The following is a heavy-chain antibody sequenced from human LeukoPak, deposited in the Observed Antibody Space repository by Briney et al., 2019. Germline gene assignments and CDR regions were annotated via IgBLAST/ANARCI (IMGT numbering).Heavy chain of an antibody. J-gene: IGHJ3*01. CDR2: ISSSSSYI. CDR3: ASEGLDQELRADDAFDF. V-gene: IGHV3-21*01. CDR1: GFTFSNYA. Sequence: PGGSLRLSCAASGFTFSNYAMSWVRQAPGKGLEWISSISSSSSYIYYADSVKGRFTISRDNAKNSLYLQMNSLRAEDTAVYYCASEGLDQELRADDAFDFWGQGTMVTVSS. D-gene: IGHD6-13*01.